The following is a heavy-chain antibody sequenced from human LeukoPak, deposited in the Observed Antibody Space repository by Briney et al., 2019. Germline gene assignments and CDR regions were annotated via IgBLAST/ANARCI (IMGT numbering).Heavy chain of an antibody. CDR3: ARVQGVVGQFDP. CDR1: GFMFSSYG. J-gene: IGHJ5*02. Sequence: AGGSLRLSCAASGFMFSSYGIHWVRQAPGKGLGWVAIMWYDGSNTYYADSVKGRFTISRDNSKKTVYLQMNSLRADDTAIYYCARVQGVVGQFDPWGQGTLVTVSS. CDR2: MWYDGSNT. V-gene: IGHV3-33*08. D-gene: IGHD2-15*01.